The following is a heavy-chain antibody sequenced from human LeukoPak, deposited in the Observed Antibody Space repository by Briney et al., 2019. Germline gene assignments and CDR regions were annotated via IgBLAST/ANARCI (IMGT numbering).Heavy chain of an antibody. D-gene: IGHD6-13*01. CDR1: GYTFTSYD. CDR3: ARGPRDSSSWYAIWYERILHYYKDV. CDR2: MNPNSGNT. V-gene: IGHV1-8*01. J-gene: IGHJ6*03. Sequence: ASVKVSCKASGYTFTSYDINWVRQATGQGLEWMGWMNPNSGNTGYAQKFQGRVTMTRNTSISTAYMELSSLRSEDTAVYYCARGPRDSSSWYAIWYERILHYYKDVWGKGTTVTVSS.